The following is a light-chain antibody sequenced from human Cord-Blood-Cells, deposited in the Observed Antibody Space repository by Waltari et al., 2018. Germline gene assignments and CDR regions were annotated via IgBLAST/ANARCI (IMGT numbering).Light chain of an antibody. CDR1: SSDVGSYNL. Sequence: QSALTQPASVSGSPGQSITISCTGTSSDVGSYNLVSWYQQHPGKAPKLRIYEVSKRSSGVSNRCSGSKSGNTASLTSAGLQAEDEADYYCCSYAGSKVFGGGTKLTVL. CDR3: CSYAGSKV. J-gene: IGLJ3*02. V-gene: IGLV2-23*02. CDR2: EVS.